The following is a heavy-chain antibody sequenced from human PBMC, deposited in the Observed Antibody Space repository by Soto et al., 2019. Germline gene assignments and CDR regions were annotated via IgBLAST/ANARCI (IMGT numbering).Heavy chain of an antibody. V-gene: IGHV6-1*01. CDR2: TYYRSKWYN. Sequence: SQTLSLTCAISGDSASSNSAAWNWIRQSPSRGLEWLGRTYYRSKWYNDYAVSVKSRITINPDTSKNQFSLQLNSVTPEDTAVYYCARDLAYYGSGSYYYGMDVWGQGTTVTVSS. J-gene: IGHJ6*02. CDR1: GDSASSNSAA. D-gene: IGHD3-10*01. CDR3: ARDLAYYGSGSYYYGMDV.